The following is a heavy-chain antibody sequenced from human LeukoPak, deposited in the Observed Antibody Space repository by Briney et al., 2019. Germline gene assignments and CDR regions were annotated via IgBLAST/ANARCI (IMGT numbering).Heavy chain of an antibody. CDR2: IYYTGST. CDR1: SGSISSSTYY. D-gene: IGHD1-26*01. J-gene: IGHJ4*02. Sequence: SETLSLTCTVSSGSISSSTYYWGWIRQPPGKGLEWIGTIYYTGSTYYNPSLKSRVTISVDTSKNQFSLKLSSVTAADTAVYYCARDHADSGSYQPFDYWGQGTLVTVSS. V-gene: IGHV4-39*07. CDR3: ARDHADSGSYQPFDY.